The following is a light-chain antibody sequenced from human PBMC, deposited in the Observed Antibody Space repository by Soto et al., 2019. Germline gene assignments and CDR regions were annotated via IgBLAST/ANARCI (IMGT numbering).Light chain of an antibody. CDR2: GNS. V-gene: IGLV1-40*01. Sequence: QSVLTQPPSVSGAPGQRVTISCTGSSSNIGAGYDVHWYQQLPGTAPKLLIYGNSNRPSGVPDRFSGSKSGTSASLAITGLQAEDEADYYCQSYDSSLTVVFGGGPMLTVL. J-gene: IGLJ2*01. CDR1: SSNIGAGYD. CDR3: QSYDSSLTVV.